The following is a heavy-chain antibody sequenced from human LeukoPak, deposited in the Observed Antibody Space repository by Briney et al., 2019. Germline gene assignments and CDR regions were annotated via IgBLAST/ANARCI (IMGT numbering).Heavy chain of an antibody. V-gene: IGHV3-15*07. CDR1: GFTLSNYW. CDR3: TTGPRIAAAGTFAPGMDV. Sequence: GGSLRLSCAASGFTLSNYWMHWVRQAPGEGLEWVGRIKSKSDGGTTDYAAPVKGRFTISRDDSKNTLYLQMNSLKTEDTAVYYCTTGPRIAAAGTFAPGMDVWGQGTTVTVSS. CDR2: IKSKSDGGTT. D-gene: IGHD6-13*01. J-gene: IGHJ6*02.